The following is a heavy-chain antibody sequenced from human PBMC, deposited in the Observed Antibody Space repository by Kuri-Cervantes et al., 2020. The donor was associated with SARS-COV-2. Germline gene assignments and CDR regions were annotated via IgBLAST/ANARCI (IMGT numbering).Heavy chain of an antibody. V-gene: IGHV3-30*18. CDR1: GFTFSSYG. J-gene: IGHJ6*02. Sequence: GESLKISCAASGFTFSSYGMHWVRQAPGKGLEWVAVISYDGSNKYYADSVKGRFTISRDNSKNTLYLQMNSLRAEDTAVYYCVKDGADMVTGPVGYYGMDVWDQGTTVTVSS. CDR2: ISYDGSNK. D-gene: IGHD5-18*01. CDR3: VKDGADMVTGPVGYYGMDV.